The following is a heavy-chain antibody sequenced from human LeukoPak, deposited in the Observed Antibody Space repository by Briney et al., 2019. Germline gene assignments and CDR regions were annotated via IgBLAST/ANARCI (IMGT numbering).Heavy chain of an antibody. CDR3: AKRSAESSGYFDD. CDR2: IKSDGSST. D-gene: IGHD6-19*01. CDR1: GFSFSGYW. J-gene: IGHJ4*02. V-gene: IGHV3-74*01. Sequence: GGSLRLSCTTSGFSFSGYWMHWVRQAPGKGLVWVSRIKSDGSSTTYADSVKGRFTISRDNPSNTLYLHMNSLRAEDTAVYYCAKRSAESSGYFDDWGQGTLVTVSS.